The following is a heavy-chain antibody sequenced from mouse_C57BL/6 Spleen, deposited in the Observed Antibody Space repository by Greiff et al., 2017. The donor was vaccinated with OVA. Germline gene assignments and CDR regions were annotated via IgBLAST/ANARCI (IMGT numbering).Heavy chain of an antibody. CDR3: ARDDGGFDY. CDR1: GYTFTDYN. Sequence: EVKLVESGPELVKPGASVKIPCKASGYTFTDYNMDWVKQSHGKSLEWIGDINPNNGGTIYNQKFKGKATLTVDKSSSTAYMELRSLTSEDTAVYYCARDDGGFDYWGQGTTLTVSS. D-gene: IGHD2-3*01. CDR2: INPNNGGT. J-gene: IGHJ2*01. V-gene: IGHV1-18*01.